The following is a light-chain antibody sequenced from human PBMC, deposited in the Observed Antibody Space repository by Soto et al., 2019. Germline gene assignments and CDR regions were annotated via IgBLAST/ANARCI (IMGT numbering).Light chain of an antibody. V-gene: IGKV3-15*01. CDR2: GVS. CDR3: QQYNSWPPT. CDR1: QSVRSN. J-gene: IGKJ1*01. Sequence: EVVMTQSPATLSVSPGERATLSCRASQSVRSNLAWYQQKPGQAPRLLIYGVSTRATGIPARFSGSGSATEFTLTISSLQSEDFAVYWCQQYNSWPPTFGQGTKGEIK.